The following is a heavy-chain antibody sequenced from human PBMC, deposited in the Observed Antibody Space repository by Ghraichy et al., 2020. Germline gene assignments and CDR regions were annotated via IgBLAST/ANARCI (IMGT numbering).Heavy chain of an antibody. CDR1: GGSFSGSD. Sequence: SETLSLTCAVHGGSFSGSDWSWIRQSPGRGLEWIGEVNENGGTNFNPSLEGRATISVDTSSIQFSLNLESVTAADPAIYYCARGPPARAAAGTFDSWGQGILVTVSS. V-gene: IGHV4-34*01. D-gene: IGHD6-13*01. CDR2: VNENGGT. J-gene: IGHJ4*02. CDR3: ARGPPARAAAGTFDS.